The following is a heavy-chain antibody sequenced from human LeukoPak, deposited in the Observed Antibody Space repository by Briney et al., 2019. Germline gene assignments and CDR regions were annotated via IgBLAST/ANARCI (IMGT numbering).Heavy chain of an antibody. J-gene: IGHJ4*02. CDR1: GFTFSTYA. CDR2: IRSKAYGGTT. D-gene: IGHD3-10*01. CDR3: TSGRPMVRGEYYFDY. V-gene: IGHV3-49*04. Sequence: SGGSLRLSCVASGFTFSTYAMSWVRQAPGKGLEWVAFIRSKAYGGTTEYAASVKGRFTISRDDSKSIAYLQMNSLKTEDTAVYYCTSGRPMVRGEYYFDYWGQGTLVTVSS.